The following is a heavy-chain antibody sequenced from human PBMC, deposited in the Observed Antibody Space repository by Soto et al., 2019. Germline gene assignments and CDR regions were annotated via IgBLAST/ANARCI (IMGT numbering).Heavy chain of an antibody. CDR2: IKSKIDGGIT. J-gene: IGHJ4*01. Sequence: GGPMRVSCAVAGFTIATAWINWVSQATGKGLEWVGRIKSKIDGGITDFAAPVKGRFAISRDDSRNMVYFQMNSLEIEDTAVYYFTTDTQFTMKLVGFGYCGLGTL. CDR3: TTDTQFTMKLVGFGY. CDR1: GFTIATAW. V-gene: IGHV3-15*07. D-gene: IGHD3-22*01.